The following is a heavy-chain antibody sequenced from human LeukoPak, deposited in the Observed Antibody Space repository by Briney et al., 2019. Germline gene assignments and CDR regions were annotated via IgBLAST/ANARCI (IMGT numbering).Heavy chain of an antibody. CDR2: INPNSGGT. Sequence: ASVKVSCKASGYTFTGYYMHWVRQAPGQGLEWMGWINPNSGGTNYAQKFQGRVTMTRDTSISTAYMELSRLRSDDTAVYYCAREMAVGGTPPPGGYYYGMDVWGQGTTVTVSS. D-gene: IGHD6-19*01. CDR1: GYTFTGYY. CDR3: AREMAVGGTPPPGGYYYGMDV. V-gene: IGHV1-2*02. J-gene: IGHJ6*02.